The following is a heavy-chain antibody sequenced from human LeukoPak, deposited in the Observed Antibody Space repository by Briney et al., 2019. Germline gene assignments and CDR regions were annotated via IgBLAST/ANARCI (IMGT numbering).Heavy chain of an antibody. CDR3: ARGLIMFRGGLDP. CDR2: MNPNSGNT. V-gene: IGHV1-8*02. Sequence: ASVKVSCKASGGVFSNHAFNWVRQATGQGLEWMGWMNPNSGNTGYAQKFQGRVTMTRNTSISTAYMELSSLRSEDTAVYYCARGLIMFRGGLDPWGQGTLVTVSS. D-gene: IGHD3-10*02. J-gene: IGHJ5*02. CDR1: GGVFSNHA.